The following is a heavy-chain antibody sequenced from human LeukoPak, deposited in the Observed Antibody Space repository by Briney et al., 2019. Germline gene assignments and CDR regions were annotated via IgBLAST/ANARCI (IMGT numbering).Heavy chain of an antibody. CDR3: AKDPRWDTNYYFDY. D-gene: IGHD1-26*01. Sequence: PGGSLRLSCAASGFTFSSYGMHWVRQAPGKGLEGVAVIWYAGSNKYYADSVKGRFTISRDNSKNTLYLQMKSLRAEDTAVYYCAKDPRWDTNYYFDYWGQGTLVTVSS. J-gene: IGHJ4*02. CDR1: GFTFSSYG. CDR2: IWYAGSNK. V-gene: IGHV3-33*06.